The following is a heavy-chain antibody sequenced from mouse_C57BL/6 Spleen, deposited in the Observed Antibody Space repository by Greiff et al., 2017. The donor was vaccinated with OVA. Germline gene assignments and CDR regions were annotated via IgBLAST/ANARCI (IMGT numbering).Heavy chain of an antibody. CDR2: IFPGSGST. D-gene: IGHD2-2*01. J-gene: IGHJ3*01. CDR1: CYTFPDSY. V-gene: IGHV1-75*01. CDR3: AREGESTMVTRAWFAY. Sequence: VQLQQSGPELVKPGASVKISCKASCYTFPDSYINCVPHRPVPGLEWIGWIFPGSGSTYYNEKFKGKATLTVDKSSSTAYMLLSSLTSEDSAVYFCAREGESTMVTRAWFAYWGQGTLVTVSA.